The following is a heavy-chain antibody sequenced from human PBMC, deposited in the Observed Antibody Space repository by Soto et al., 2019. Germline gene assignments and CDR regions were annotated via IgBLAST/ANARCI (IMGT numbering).Heavy chain of an antibody. CDR1: GFTLSRYS. J-gene: IGHJ3*02. D-gene: IGHD1-20*01. V-gene: IGHV3-48*02. CDR2: IDTGSVST. Sequence: EAQLVESGGGLVQPGGSLRLSCAASGFTLSRYSMSWVRQAPGKGLEYIAYIDTGSVSTYYADSVEGRFAVFRDNARNSLYLQLNRLRDEDTALYFCTRDRLTGDFREAFDIWGQGTLVTVSS. CDR3: TRDRLTGDFREAFDI.